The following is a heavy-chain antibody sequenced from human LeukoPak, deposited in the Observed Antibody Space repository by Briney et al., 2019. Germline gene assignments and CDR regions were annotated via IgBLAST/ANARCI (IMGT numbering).Heavy chain of an antibody. CDR3: RYDTVFY. CDR1: GFTFKSAW. Sequence: VGSLRLSCGASGFTFKSAWMSWVRQAPGKGLEWVGRIESKSDGATTLYAAAVKGRFTISRDDSKNTLYLQMNSLKTEDSALYYCRYDTVFYWGQGTRVTVSS. V-gene: IGHV3-15*04. J-gene: IGHJ4*02. D-gene: IGHD1-1*01. CDR2: IESKSDGATT.